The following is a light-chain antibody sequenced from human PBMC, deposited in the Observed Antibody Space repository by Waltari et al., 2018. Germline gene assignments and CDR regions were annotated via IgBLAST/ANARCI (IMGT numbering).Light chain of an antibody. Sequence: IVLTQSPATLSLSPGESANLSCRASQSVGTYLAWYQHKRGQAPRLLIYDASNRATGIPARFSGSGSGTDFTLTISSLEPEDFAIYYCHQRNTWPLLTFGGGTKVEIK. J-gene: IGKJ4*01. CDR2: DAS. CDR3: HQRNTWPLLT. V-gene: IGKV3-11*01. CDR1: QSVGTY.